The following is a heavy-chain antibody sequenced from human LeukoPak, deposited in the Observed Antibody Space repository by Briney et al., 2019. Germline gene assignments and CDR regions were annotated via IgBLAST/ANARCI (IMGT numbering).Heavy chain of an antibody. Sequence: GATVKISCKAFGYTFTDYYIHWVKEAPGKGLEWMGRVDPEDGETTYTEKFQGRVTFTADTSTDTAYMELNNLRSEDTAVYYCATMATFDPWGQGTLVTVSP. CDR2: VDPEDGET. J-gene: IGHJ5*02. CDR3: ATMATFDP. D-gene: IGHD5-24*01. CDR1: GYTFTDYY. V-gene: IGHV1-69-2*01.